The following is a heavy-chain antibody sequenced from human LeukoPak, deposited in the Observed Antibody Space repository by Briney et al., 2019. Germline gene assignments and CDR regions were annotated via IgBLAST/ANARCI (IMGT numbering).Heavy chain of an antibody. CDR3: GASRQYVGAFDI. D-gene: IGHD3-16*01. CDR2: ISSSSTII. CDR1: GFTFSSYE. V-gene: IGHV3-48*03. J-gene: IGHJ3*02. Sequence: GGSLRLSCAASGFTFSSYELYWVRQAPGKGLKGISYISSSSTIIKYADSVRGRFTISRDDARESLYLQMSSLRADDTAIYYCGASRQYVGAFDIWGQGTLVTVSS.